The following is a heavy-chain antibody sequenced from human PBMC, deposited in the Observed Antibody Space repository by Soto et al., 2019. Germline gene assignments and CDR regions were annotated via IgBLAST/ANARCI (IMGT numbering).Heavy chain of an antibody. V-gene: IGHV3-21*01. CDR2: ISSSSSYI. D-gene: IGHD6-19*01. Sequence: EVQLVESGGGLVKPGGSLRLSCAASGFTFSSYSMNWVRQAPGKGLEWVSSISSSSSYIYYADSVKGRFTISRDNAKNSLYLQMNSLRAEDTAVYYCARDLYSSGWFYYYGMDVWGQGTTVTVSS. J-gene: IGHJ6*02. CDR1: GFTFSSYS. CDR3: ARDLYSSGWFYYYGMDV.